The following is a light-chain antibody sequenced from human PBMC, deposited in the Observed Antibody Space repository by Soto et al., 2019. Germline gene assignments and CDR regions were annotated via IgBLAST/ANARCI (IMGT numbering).Light chain of an antibody. CDR3: QQNNTWPRT. CDR2: GAS. J-gene: IGKJ1*01. V-gene: IGKV3-15*01. Sequence: DIVMTQSPATLSVSPGERATLSCRASQSVSSTLAWYHQKPGQAPRLLIYGASTRATGIPARFSGSGSGTEFTLTISSLQSEDFAVYYCQQNNTWPRTFGQGTKVEIK. CDR1: QSVSST.